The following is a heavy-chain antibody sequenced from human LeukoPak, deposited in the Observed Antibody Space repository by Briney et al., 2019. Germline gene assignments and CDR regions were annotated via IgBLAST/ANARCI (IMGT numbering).Heavy chain of an antibody. CDR3: AKAQGWNYFVDD. J-gene: IGHJ4*02. CDR1: GFTFSSYA. CDR2: ISATGGST. V-gene: IGHV3-23*01. Sequence: GGSLSLSCAASGFTFSSYAMRWVRQAPGKGLEWVSAISATGGSTYHADSVKGRFTISRDNSKNTVYLQMNSLRAEDTAVYYCAKAQGWNYFVDDWGQGTLVTVSS. D-gene: IGHD1-7*01.